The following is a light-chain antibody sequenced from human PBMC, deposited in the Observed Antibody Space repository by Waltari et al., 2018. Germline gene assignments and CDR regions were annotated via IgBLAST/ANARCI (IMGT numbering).Light chain of an antibody. V-gene: IGLV2-14*01. J-gene: IGLJ3*02. CDR1: SSFVGNYDH. CDR2: EVR. CDR3: SSVTSTTTWV. Sequence: QSALTQPASVSGSPGQSITISCTGTSSFVGNYDHVPLFQQPPDKAPNPMIYEVRHRASGVSDRFSGAKSGNTASLTISGLQTEDEAHYYCSSVTSTTTWVFGGGTKVTVL.